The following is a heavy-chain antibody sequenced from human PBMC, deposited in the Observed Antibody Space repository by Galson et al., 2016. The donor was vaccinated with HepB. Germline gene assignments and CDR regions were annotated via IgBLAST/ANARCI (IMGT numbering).Heavy chain of an antibody. CDR1: GFTFNSYG. V-gene: IGHV3-23*01. CDR2: ISGSGSGT. D-gene: IGHD3-10*01. Sequence: SCAASGFTFNSYGMTWVRQAPGKGLEWVSVISGSGSGTYYADSVKGRFSISRGNSKDTVYLEMNSLRPEDTAVYYCAAYDNPLLWFDPGTPNWFDPWGQGTLVTVSS. CDR3: AAYDNPLLWFDPGTPNWFDP. J-gene: IGHJ5*02.